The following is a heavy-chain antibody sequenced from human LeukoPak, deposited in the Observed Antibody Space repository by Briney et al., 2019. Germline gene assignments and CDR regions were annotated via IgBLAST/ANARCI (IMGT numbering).Heavy chain of an antibody. CDR2: INHSGSA. CDR1: GGSFSGYY. D-gene: IGHD6-13*01. CDR3: ARENYQQLVHPFDY. V-gene: IGHV4-34*01. J-gene: IGHJ4*02. Sequence: SETLSLTCAVYGGSFSGYYWSWIRQPPGKGLEWIGEINHSGSANYNPSLKSRVTISVDTSKNQFSLKLSSVTAADTAVYYCARENYQQLVHPFDYWGQGTLVTVSS.